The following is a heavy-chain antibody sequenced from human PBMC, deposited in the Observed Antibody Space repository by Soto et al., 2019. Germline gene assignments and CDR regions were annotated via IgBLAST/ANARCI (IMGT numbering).Heavy chain of an antibody. CDR3: ARGRSYIAARLADY. D-gene: IGHD6-6*01. V-gene: IGHV3-30-3*01. CDR1: GFTFSSYA. CDR2: ISYDGSNK. J-gene: IGHJ4*02. Sequence: SGGSLRLSCAASGFTFSSYAMHWVRQAPGKGLEWVAVISYDGSNKYYADSVKGRFTISRDNSKNTLYLQMNSLTAADTAVYYCARGRSYIAARLADYWGQGTLVTVSS.